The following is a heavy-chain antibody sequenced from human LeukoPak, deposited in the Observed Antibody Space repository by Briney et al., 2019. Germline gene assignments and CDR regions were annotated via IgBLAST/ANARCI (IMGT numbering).Heavy chain of an antibody. Sequence: GRSLRLSCAASGFTFSSYGMHWVRQAPGKGLEWVAVISYDGSNKYYADSVKGRFTISRDNSKNTLYLQMNSLRAEDTAVYYCAKDGGSYIKPFDYWGQGTLVTVSS. CDR3: AKDGGSYIKPFDY. V-gene: IGHV3-30*18. CDR1: GFTFSSYG. J-gene: IGHJ4*02. D-gene: IGHD1-26*01. CDR2: ISYDGSNK.